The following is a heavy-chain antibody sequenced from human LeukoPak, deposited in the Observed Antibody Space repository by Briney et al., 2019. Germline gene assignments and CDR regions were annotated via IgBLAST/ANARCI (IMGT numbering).Heavy chain of an antibody. D-gene: IGHD3-9*01. V-gene: IGHV4-39*07. Sequence: SETLSLTCTVSGGSISSSSYYWGWIRQPPGKGLEWIGYIYHSGSTYYNPSLKSRVTISVDRSKNQFSLKLSSVTAADTAVYYCARGVHYDILTGYYRLRSFDYWGQGTLVTVSS. CDR2: IYHSGST. CDR3: ARGVHYDILTGYYRLRSFDY. CDR1: GGSISSSSYY. J-gene: IGHJ4*02.